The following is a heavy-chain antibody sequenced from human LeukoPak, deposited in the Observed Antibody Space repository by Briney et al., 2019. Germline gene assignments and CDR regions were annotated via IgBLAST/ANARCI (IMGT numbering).Heavy chain of an antibody. V-gene: IGHV3-23*01. J-gene: IGHJ4*02. CDR1: GFTFSIYA. CDR3: ARSRSGSVAGTSDY. D-gene: IGHD6-19*01. Sequence: GGSLRLSCAASGFTFSIYAMSGVRRAPGEGLEWVSSVSTDGDTYYTDSVKGGFTISRDVCRNTLFLQMISLRAEDTALYYCARSRSGSVAGTSDYWGQGTLVIVSS. CDR2: VSTDGDT.